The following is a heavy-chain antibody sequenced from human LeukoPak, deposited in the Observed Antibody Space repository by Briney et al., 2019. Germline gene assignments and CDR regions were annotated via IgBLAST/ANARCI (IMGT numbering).Heavy chain of an antibody. CDR2: INPNSGGT. CDR1: GYTFTDYY. V-gene: IGHV1-2*02. Sequence: GASVKVSCKAYGYTFTDYYMHWVRQAPGQGLEWMGWINPNSGGTNYAQKFQGRVTMTRDTSISTACMELSRLRSDDTAVYYCAREGPIVGATHLVDYWGQGTLVTVSS. D-gene: IGHD1-26*01. CDR3: AREGPIVGATHLVDY. J-gene: IGHJ4*02.